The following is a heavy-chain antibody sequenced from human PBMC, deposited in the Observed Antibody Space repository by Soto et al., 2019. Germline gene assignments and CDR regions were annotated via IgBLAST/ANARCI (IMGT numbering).Heavy chain of an antibody. CDR3: ARSPTPKSFFDY. J-gene: IGHJ4*02. D-gene: IGHD4-4*01. CDR1: GYSFTNYY. V-gene: IGHV1-46*01. CDR2: INPFGGDT. Sequence: ASVKVSCKASGYSFTNYYTHWVRQAPGQGLEWMGIINPFGGDTNYAQKFQGRLTMTRDTSTSIVYMELNSLRSDDTAIYYCARSPTPKSFFDYWGQGTLVTVSS.